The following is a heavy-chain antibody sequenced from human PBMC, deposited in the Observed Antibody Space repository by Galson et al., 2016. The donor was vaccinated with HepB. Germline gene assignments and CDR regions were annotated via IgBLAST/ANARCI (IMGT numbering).Heavy chain of an antibody. CDR3: ATDTSFDF. CDR1: GYTLTELS. Sequence: SVKVSCKVSGYTLTELSIHWVRQAPGKGLEWMGGFESIHGATIYAQIFQGRITMTEDTSTDTAYMELSSLISEDTAVYYCATDTSFDFWGQGTLVTVSS. V-gene: IGHV1-24*01. CDR2: FESIHGAT. J-gene: IGHJ4*02.